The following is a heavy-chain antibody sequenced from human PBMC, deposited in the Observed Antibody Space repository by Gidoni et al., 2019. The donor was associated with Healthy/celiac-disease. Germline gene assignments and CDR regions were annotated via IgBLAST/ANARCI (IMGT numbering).Heavy chain of an antibody. J-gene: IGHJ6*02. CDR1: GFTFSSYG. Sequence: QVQLVESGGGVVQPGRSLRLSCAASGFTFSSYGMHWVRQAPGKGLEWVAVISYDGSNKYYADSVKGRFTISRDNSKNTLYLQMNSLRAEDTAVYYCAKKESGSDWLGYYYGMDVWGQGTTVTVSS. V-gene: IGHV3-30*18. CDR2: ISYDGSNK. CDR3: AKKESGSDWLGYYYGMDV. D-gene: IGHD3-9*01.